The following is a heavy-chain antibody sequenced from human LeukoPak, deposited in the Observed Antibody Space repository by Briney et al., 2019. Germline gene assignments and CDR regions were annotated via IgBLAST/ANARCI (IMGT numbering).Heavy chain of an antibody. V-gene: IGHV3-30*18. CDR1: GFTFSSYD. D-gene: IGHD3-10*01. CDR3: AKYMVRGIIRSPFDY. CDR2: ISYDGSNK. Sequence: GGSLRLSCAASGFTFSSYDMHWVRQAPGKGLEWVAVISYDGSNKYFADSVKGRFTISRDNSKNTLYLQMNSLRVEDTAIYYCAKYMVRGIIRSPFDYWGQGTLVTVSS. J-gene: IGHJ4*02.